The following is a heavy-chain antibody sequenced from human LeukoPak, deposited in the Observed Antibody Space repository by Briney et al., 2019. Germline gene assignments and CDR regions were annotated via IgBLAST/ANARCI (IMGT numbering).Heavy chain of an antibody. CDR3: ARVAHFDWLSTFDY. J-gene: IGHJ4*02. CDR2: INPNSGGT. CDR1: GYTFTGYY. V-gene: IGHV1-2*02. Sequence: ASVKVSCKASGYTFTGYYMHWVRQAPGQGLEWMGCINPNSGGTNYAQKFQGRVTMTRDTSISTAYMELSRLRSDDTAVYYCARVAHFDWLSTFDYWGQGTLVTVSS. D-gene: IGHD3-9*01.